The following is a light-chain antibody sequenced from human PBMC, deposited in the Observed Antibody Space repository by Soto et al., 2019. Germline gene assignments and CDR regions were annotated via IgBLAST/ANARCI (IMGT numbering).Light chain of an antibody. CDR3: QQSYSTPS. Sequence: DIQMTQYPSSLSASVGDRVTITCRASQSISSYLNWYQQKPGKAPKVLIYTASSLQSGVPSRFSGRGSGTDFTHTNRNLQPEDFATYYCQQSYSTPSFGQGTKVEIK. V-gene: IGKV1-39*01. J-gene: IGKJ1*01. CDR2: TAS. CDR1: QSISSY.